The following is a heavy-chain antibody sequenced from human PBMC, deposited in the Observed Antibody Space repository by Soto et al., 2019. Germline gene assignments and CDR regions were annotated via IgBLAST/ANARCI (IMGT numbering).Heavy chain of an antibody. Sequence: PGESLKISCKGSGYSFTSYWIGWVRQMPGKGLEWMGIIYPGDSDTRYSPSFQGQVTISADKSISTAYLQWSSLKASDTAMYYCARRVHEAVDGTEYYYYGMDVWGQGTTVTVSS. CDR1: GYSFTSYW. J-gene: IGHJ6*02. CDR3: ARRVHEAVDGTEYYYYGMDV. CDR2: IYPGDSDT. V-gene: IGHV5-51*01. D-gene: IGHD6-19*01.